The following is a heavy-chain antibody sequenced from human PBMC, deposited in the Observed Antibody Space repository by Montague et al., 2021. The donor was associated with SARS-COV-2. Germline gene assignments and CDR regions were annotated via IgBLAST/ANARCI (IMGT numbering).Heavy chain of an antibody. CDR2: IYDSGST. Sequence: SETLSLTCTVSDGSISSSNYYWDWIRQSPGKGLEWIGSIYDSGSTYYNPSLKSRVTISVDTSKNHFSLKLSSVTAADTAVYYCARRGRNVLPVATTIGGFDIWGQGTIVTVSS. CDR1: DGSISSSNYY. CDR3: ARRGRNVLPVATTIGGFDI. V-gene: IGHV4-39*02. D-gene: IGHD5-12*01. J-gene: IGHJ3*02.